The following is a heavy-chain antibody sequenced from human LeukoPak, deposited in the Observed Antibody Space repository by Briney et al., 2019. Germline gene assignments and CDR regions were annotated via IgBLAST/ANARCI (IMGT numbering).Heavy chain of an antibody. D-gene: IGHD4-17*01. CDR2: ISSSGSTI. CDR3: ARARATVTITQYYYYYMDV. V-gene: IGHV3-11*04. Sequence: GGSLRLSCAASGFTFSDYYMSWIRQAPGKGLEWVSYISSSGSTIYYADSVKGRFTISRDNAKNSLYLQMNSLRAEDTAVYYCARARATVTITQYYYYYMDVWGKGTTVTVSS. CDR1: GFTFSDYY. J-gene: IGHJ6*03.